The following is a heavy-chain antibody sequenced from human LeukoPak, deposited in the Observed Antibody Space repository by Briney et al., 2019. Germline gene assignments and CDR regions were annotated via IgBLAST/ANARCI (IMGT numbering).Heavy chain of an antibody. CDR3: ARAYGSGSYYYYYYYMDV. V-gene: IGHV3-11*01. CDR1: GFTFSDYY. CDR2: ISSSGSTT. J-gene: IGHJ6*03. D-gene: IGHD3-10*01. Sequence: GGSLRLSCAASGFTFSDYYMSWIRQAPGKGLEWVSYISSSGSTTYYADSVKGRFTISRDNAKNSLYLQMNSLRAEDTAVYYCARAYGSGSYYYYYYYMDVWGKGTTVTISS.